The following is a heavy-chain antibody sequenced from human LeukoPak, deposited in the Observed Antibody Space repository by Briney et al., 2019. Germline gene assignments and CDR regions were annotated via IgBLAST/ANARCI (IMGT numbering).Heavy chain of an antibody. CDR1: GFTFSSYN. Sequence: KSGGSLRLSCAASGFTFSSYNMNWVRQAPGEGLEWVSSISGSSSFISYADSTQGRFTISRDNARNSLYLQMNSLRAEDTAVYYCARDGLQAYSDSSGFFDYWGQGTLVTVSS. V-gene: IGHV3-21*01. J-gene: IGHJ4*02. CDR2: ISGSSSFI. D-gene: IGHD3-22*01. CDR3: ARDGLQAYSDSSGFFDY.